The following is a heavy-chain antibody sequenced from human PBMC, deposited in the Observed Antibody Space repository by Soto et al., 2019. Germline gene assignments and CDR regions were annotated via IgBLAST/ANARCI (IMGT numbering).Heavy chain of an antibody. D-gene: IGHD3-3*01. CDR1: GFTFSSYS. J-gene: IGHJ6*03. Sequence: GGSLRLSCAASGFTFSSYSMNWVRQAPGKGLEWVSSISSSSSYIYYADSVKGRFTISRDKAKNSLYLQMNSLRAEDTAVYYCARDKRFLESDSMPSYYMDVWGKGTTVTVSS. V-gene: IGHV3-21*01. CDR3: ARDKRFLESDSMPSYYMDV. CDR2: ISSSSSYI.